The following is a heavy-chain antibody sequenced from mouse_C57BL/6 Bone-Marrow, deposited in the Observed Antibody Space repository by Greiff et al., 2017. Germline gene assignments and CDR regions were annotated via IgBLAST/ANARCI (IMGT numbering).Heavy chain of an antibody. CDR2: IRSKSSNYAT. Sequence: EVQLVESGGGLVQPKGSLKLSCAASGFTFNTYAMHWVRQAPGKGLEWVARIRSKSSNYATYYSDSVKDSFTISRDDSQSMLSLQMNNLKTEDTAMYYWVREAPLYDGYGYFDYWGQGTTLTVSS. J-gene: IGHJ2*01. CDR1: GFTFNTYA. V-gene: IGHV10-3*01. D-gene: IGHD2-3*01. CDR3: VREAPLYDGYGYFDY.